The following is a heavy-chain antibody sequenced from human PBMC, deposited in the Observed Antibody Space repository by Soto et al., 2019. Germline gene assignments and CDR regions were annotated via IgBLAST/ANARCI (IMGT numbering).Heavy chain of an antibody. J-gene: IGHJ5*01. CDR3: ARGRYCLTGRCFPNWFDS. D-gene: IGHD2-15*01. Sequence: TLSLTCSVSGDSISTVDYFWAWIRQPPGQALEYIGYIYKSTTTSYNPSFESRVAISLDTSKSQFSLNVTSVTAADTAVYFCARGRYCLTGRCFPNWFDSWGQGTLVTVSS. CDR1: GDSISTVDYF. V-gene: IGHV4-30-4*01. CDR2: IYKSTTT.